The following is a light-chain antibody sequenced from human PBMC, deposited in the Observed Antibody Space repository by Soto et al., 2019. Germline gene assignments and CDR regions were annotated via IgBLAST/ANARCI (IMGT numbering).Light chain of an antibody. V-gene: IGLV2-23*02. CDR2: DVT. Sequence: QSVLAQPASVSGSPGQSITISCTGTSSDIGRYNLVSWYQQHPGKAPKLVIYDVTKRPSGVSDRFSASKSGNTASLTISGLQAEDEADYYCCSHAGRGSVLFGGGTKVTVL. CDR3: CSHAGRGSVL. CDR1: SSDIGRYNL. J-gene: IGLJ2*01.